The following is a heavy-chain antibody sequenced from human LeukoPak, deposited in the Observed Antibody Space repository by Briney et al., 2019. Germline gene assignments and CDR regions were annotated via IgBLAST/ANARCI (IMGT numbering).Heavy chain of an antibody. V-gene: IGHV1-24*01. Sequence: ASVKVSCKVSGYPLTQLSMHWVRLAPGKGLEWMGGFDPEEGEAVYPQKLQGRVTVIEDTSTDTVYMELSSLRSDDTAVCYCATPLSMDYSDTSGYYFNYWGQGTLVTVSS. J-gene: IGHJ4*02. CDR1: GYPLTQLS. CDR2: FDPEEGEA. CDR3: ATPLSMDYSDTSGYYFNY. D-gene: IGHD3-22*01.